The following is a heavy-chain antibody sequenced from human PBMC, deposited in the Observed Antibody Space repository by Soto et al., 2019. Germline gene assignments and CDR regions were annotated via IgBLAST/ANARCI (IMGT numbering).Heavy chain of an antibody. CDR1: GFAFSSYA. J-gene: IGHJ6*02. D-gene: IGHD3-3*01. CDR2: ISYDGSNK. V-gene: IGHV3-30*04. Sequence: PGGSLRLSCAASGFAFSSYAMHWVRQAPGKGLEWVAVISYDGSNKYYADSVKGRFTISRDNSKNTLYLQMNSLRAEDTAVYYCAKVSTIFGVAPMDVWGQGTTVNV. CDR3: AKVSTIFGVAPMDV.